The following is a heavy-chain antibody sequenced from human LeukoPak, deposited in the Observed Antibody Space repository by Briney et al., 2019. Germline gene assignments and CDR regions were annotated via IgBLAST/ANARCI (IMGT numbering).Heavy chain of an antibody. D-gene: IGHD5/OR15-5a*01. Sequence: PSETLSLTCAVYGGSFSGHYWTWIRQPPGKGLEWIGEINHNGITNYNPSLKGRVTLSVDTSKNQFSLELRSVTAADTAVYYCARSVSGRLECDSWAQGSLVTVSS. V-gene: IGHV4-34*01. J-gene: IGHJ4*02. CDR3: ARSVSGRLECDS. CDR1: GGSFSGHY. CDR2: INHNGIT.